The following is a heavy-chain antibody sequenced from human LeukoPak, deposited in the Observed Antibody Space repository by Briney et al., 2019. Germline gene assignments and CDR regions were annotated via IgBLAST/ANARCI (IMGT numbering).Heavy chain of an antibody. J-gene: IGHJ4*02. CDR3: ARESKSYDGSGFYHDY. CDR1: GGSIRNYF. Sequence: SETLPLTCSVSGGSIRNYFWSWIRQPAGKGLEWIGRIYTSGSTDYSPSLRSRVTMSVDTSRNQFSLRLTSMTAADTAVYYCARESKSYDGSGFYHDYWGQGTLVAVSS. CDR2: IYTSGST. V-gene: IGHV4-4*07. D-gene: IGHD3-22*01.